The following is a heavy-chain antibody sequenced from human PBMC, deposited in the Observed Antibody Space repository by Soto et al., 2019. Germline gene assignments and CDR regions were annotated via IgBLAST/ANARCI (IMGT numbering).Heavy chain of an antibody. Sequence: QLQLQESGPGLLKPSETLSLTCTVSGGSISSSSYYWGWIRQPPGKGLECIGSIYYSGSTNYNPSLKSRVTISVDTNKNHFSLKLSSVTAAATALYYCARLIVRISMVRGGDYYMDVGGKGTTVTVSS. D-gene: IGHD3-10*01. CDR2: IYYSGST. CDR1: GGSISSSSYY. J-gene: IGHJ6*03. CDR3: ARLIVRISMVRGGDYYMDV. V-gene: IGHV4-39*02.